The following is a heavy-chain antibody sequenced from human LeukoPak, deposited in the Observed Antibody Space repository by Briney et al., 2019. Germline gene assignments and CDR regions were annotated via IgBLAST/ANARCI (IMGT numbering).Heavy chain of an antibody. CDR2: ISAYNGNT. CDR1: GYTFTSYG. Sequence: GASVKVSCKASGYTFTSYGISWVRQAPGQGLEWMGWISAYNGNTNYAQKLQGRVTMTTDTSTSTAYMELRSPRSDDTAVYYCARDMGPNWDYSNSHFDYWGQGTLVTVSS. D-gene: IGHD4-11*01. CDR3: ARDMGPNWDYSNSHFDY. V-gene: IGHV1-18*01. J-gene: IGHJ4*02.